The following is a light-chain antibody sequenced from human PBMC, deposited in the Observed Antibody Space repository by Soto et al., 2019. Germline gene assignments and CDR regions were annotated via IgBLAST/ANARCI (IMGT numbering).Light chain of an antibody. CDR3: QQYYSYPWT. V-gene: IGKV1-8*01. J-gene: IGKJ1*01. CDR2: AAS. CDR1: QGISSY. Sequence: ATRMTQSPSSFSASTGDRVTITCRASQGISSYLAWYQQKPGKAPKLLIYAASTVQSGVPSRFSGSGSGTDFTLTISCLHSEDFATYYCQQYYSYPWTFGQGTKVEIK.